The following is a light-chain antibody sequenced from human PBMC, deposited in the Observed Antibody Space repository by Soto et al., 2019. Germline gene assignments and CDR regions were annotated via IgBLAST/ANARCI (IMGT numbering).Light chain of an antibody. CDR2: GVG. J-gene: IGLJ1*01. CDR1: SSDVSGYNY. CDR3: SSYAHGSIYV. Sequence: QSVLTQPASVSGSPGQSITISCTGTSSDVSGYNYVSWYLQHPGKAPKLLIYGVGNRPSGVSARFSGSKSGDTASLTISGLQAEDEADYYCSSYAHGSIYVFGTGTKVTVL. V-gene: IGLV2-14*01.